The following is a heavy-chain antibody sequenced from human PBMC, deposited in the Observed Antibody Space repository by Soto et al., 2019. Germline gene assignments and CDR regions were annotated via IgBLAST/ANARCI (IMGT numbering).Heavy chain of an antibody. CDR1: GFSFSSYA. D-gene: IGHD6-13*01. J-gene: IGHJ1*01. CDR2: IGNDGRNK. Sequence: QVQVVESGGGVVQPGRSLRLSCAASGFSFSSYAMHWVRQAPGKGLEWVGVIGNDGRNKYLADSVKGRFIISRHNSKNTVYLQVNSLRREDTAVYYCARDPAAAAATWDFQHWGHGTLVTVSS. V-gene: IGHV3-30*04. CDR3: ARDPAAAAATWDFQH.